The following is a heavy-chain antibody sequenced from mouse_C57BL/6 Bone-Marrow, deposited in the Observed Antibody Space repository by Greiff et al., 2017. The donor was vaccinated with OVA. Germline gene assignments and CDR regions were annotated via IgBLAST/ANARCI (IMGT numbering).Heavy chain of an antibody. D-gene: IGHD1-1*01. J-gene: IGHJ2*01. CDR3: ARSVLRYFDY. Sequence: VKLMESGAELARPGASVKLSCKASGYTFTSYGISWVKQRTGQGLEWIGEIYPRSGNTYYNEKFKGKATLTADKSSSTAYMELRSLTSEDSAVYFCARSVLRYFDYWGQGTTLTVSS. CDR2: IYPRSGNT. V-gene: IGHV1-81*01. CDR1: GYTFTSYG.